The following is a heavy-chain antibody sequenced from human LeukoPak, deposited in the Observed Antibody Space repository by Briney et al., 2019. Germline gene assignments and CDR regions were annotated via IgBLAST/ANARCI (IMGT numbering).Heavy chain of an antibody. Sequence: RESGPALVKPTETLTLTCSFSGFSLTSGEVCVSWIRQNPGKALEWLARIDGDGDRSYSPSLEPRLTISKDTSKNQVVLTMTNMDSVDTGTYYCARSPSLLKLEDWFDPWGQRTLVSVSS. V-gene: IGHV2-70*11. D-gene: IGHD2/OR15-2a*01. CDR3: ARSPSLLKLEDWFDP. CDR1: GFSLTSGEVC. CDR2: IDGDGDR. J-gene: IGHJ5*02.